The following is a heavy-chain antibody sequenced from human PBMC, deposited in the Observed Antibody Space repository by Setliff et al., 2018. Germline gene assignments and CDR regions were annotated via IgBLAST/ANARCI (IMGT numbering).Heavy chain of an antibody. D-gene: IGHD3-22*01. CDR2: IYYRGST. CDR3: ARDQGPYFDSSGYWFDP. J-gene: IGHJ5*02. CDR1: GVSISRHY. V-gene: IGHV4-59*11. Sequence: PSETLSLTCTVSGVSISRHYWSWIRQPPGKGLEWIGSIYYRGSTKYNPSLKSRLTMSVDTPNNHLSLKMTSVTAADTAVYYCARDQGPYFDSSGYWFDPWGQGTLVTVSS.